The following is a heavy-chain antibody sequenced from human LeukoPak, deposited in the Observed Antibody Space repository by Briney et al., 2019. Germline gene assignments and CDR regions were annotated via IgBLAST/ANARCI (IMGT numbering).Heavy chain of an antibody. Sequence: GGSLRLSCAASGFTYSSYGMHWVRQGPGKGLEWVAVIWYDGSNRYYADSVKGRFTISRDNSKNTLYLQMNSLRAEDTAVYYCARVGEYYYYGMDVWGQGTTVTVSS. CDR2: IWYDGSNR. CDR3: ARVGEYYYYGMDV. V-gene: IGHV3-33*01. CDR1: GFTYSSYG. J-gene: IGHJ6*02. D-gene: IGHD3-10*01.